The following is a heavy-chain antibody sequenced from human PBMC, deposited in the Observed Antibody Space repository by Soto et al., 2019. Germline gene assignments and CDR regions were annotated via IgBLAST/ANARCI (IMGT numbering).Heavy chain of an antibody. CDR1: GFTFSDYH. D-gene: IGHD6-6*01. CDR2: ISVGGTTI. Sequence: GGSLRLSCAASGFTFSDYHMSWIRQAPGKGLEWVSYISVGGTTIYYADSVKGRFTISRDNAKNSLYLQMNSLRAEDTAVYYCARGGAARLDYWGQGTLVTVSS. V-gene: IGHV3-11*01. J-gene: IGHJ4*02. CDR3: ARGGAARLDY.